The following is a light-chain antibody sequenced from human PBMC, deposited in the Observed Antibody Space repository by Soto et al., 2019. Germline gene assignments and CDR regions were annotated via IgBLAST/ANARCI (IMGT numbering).Light chain of an antibody. V-gene: IGKV4-1*01. J-gene: IGKJ1*01. CDR1: QSVLYSSNNKNC. CDR2: WAS. CDR3: QQYYTTPRT. Sequence: DILMTQSPDSLSVSLGERATINCKSSQSVLYSSNNKNCLAWYQHKPGQPPKLLIYWASTREFGVPDRFSGSGSGTDFTLTISSLQAEDVAVYYCQQYYTTPRTFGHGTKVDI.